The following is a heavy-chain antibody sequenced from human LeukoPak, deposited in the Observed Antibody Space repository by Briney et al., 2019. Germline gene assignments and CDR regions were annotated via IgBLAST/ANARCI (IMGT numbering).Heavy chain of an antibody. J-gene: IGHJ4*02. Sequence: GGSLRLSCAASGFTFSSHTMHWVRQAPGEGLEWLTLILYDGGNKYYADSVKGRFTISRDNSKNTLFLQMNSLRAEDTAVYYCARDERFSYWGQGTLVTVSS. D-gene: IGHD1-1*01. V-gene: IGHV3-30-3*01. CDR1: GFTFSSHT. CDR2: ILYDGGNK. CDR3: ARDERFSY.